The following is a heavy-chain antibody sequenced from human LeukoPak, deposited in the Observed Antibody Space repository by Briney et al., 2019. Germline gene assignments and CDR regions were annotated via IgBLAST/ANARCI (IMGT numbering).Heavy chain of an antibody. V-gene: IGHV4-34*01. D-gene: IGHD3-10*01. CDR2: INHSGST. Sequence: PSETLSLTCAVYGGSFSGYYWSWIRRPPGKGLEWIGEINHSGSTNYNPSLKSRVTISVDTSKNQFSLKLSSATAADTAVYYCARGKPRYYGAPGAFDIWGQGTMVTVSS. CDR3: ARGKPRYYGAPGAFDI. J-gene: IGHJ3*02. CDR1: GGSFSGYY.